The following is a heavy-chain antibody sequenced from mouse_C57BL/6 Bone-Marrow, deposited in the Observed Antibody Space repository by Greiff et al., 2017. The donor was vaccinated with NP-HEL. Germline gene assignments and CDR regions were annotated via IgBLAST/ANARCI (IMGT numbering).Heavy chain of an antibody. CDR1: GFTFSSYA. J-gene: IGHJ3*01. V-gene: IGHV5-4*03. CDR3: ARAYSSGFAWFAY. CDR2: ISDGGSYT. D-gene: IGHD3-2*02. Sequence: DVMLVESGGGLVKPGGSLKLSCAASGFTFSSYAMSWVRQTPEKRLEWVATISDGGSYTYYPDNVKGRFTISRDNAKNNLYLQMSHLKSEDTAMYYCARAYSSGFAWFAYWGQGTLVTVSA.